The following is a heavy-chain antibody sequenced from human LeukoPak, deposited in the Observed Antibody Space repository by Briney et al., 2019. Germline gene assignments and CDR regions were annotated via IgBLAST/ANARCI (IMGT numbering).Heavy chain of an antibody. D-gene: IGHD3-10*01. CDR3: ARAAVRGLIITLPYYFDY. CDR2: INHSGST. J-gene: IGHJ4*02. CDR1: GGSFSGYY. V-gene: IGHV4-34*01. Sequence: PSETLSLTCAVYGGSFSGYYWSWIRQPPGKGLEWIGEINHSGSTNYNPSLKSRVTISVDTSKNQFSLKLSSVTAADTAVYYCARAAVRGLIITLPYYFDYWGQGTLVTVSS.